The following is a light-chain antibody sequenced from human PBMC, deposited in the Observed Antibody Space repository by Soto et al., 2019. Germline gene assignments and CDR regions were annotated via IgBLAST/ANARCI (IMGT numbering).Light chain of an antibody. J-gene: IGKJ4*01. CDR2: AAS. CDR1: QSLSSNF. CDR3: QQYGSSPRT. Sequence: EMVLTQSPDTLSXXXXXXXXXXXRASQSLSSNFLAWYQQRPGQAPRLLIYAASSRATGIPDRFSGSGSGTDFTLTIRRLEPEDFAVYYCQQYGSSPRTFGGGTKVDI. V-gene: IGKV3-20*01.